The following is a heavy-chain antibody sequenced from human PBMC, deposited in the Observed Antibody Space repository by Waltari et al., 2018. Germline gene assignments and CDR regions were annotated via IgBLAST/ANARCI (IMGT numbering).Heavy chain of an antibody. J-gene: IGHJ1*01. V-gene: IGHV4-39*01. CDR2: MQYRGST. D-gene: IGHD4-17*01. CDR3: GRIAFGDDGGYFQY. Sequence: QLQLQESGPGLGRPSETLSLTCTVSGGSITTNSNWAWIRQPPGKVLEWMGNMQYRGSTFYNPSLMSRVTISLDTSKNQFSLTLTSVDAADTAVYFCGRIAFGDDGGYFQYWGQGTLVTGSS. CDR1: GGSITTNSN.